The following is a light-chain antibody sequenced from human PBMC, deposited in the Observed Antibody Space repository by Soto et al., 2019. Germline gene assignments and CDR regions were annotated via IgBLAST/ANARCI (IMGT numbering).Light chain of an antibody. CDR3: HQYSNWPSGT. CDR1: QSVSSN. CDR2: GAS. V-gene: IGKV3D-15*01. J-gene: IGKJ3*01. Sequence: EIVMTQSPVTLSLSPGERATLSCRASQSVSSNLAWYQQKRGQGPRLLIYGASTRASGIPARFSGSGAGTEFPLTISSLQSEDFAVYFCHQYSNWPSGTFGPGTTVDIK.